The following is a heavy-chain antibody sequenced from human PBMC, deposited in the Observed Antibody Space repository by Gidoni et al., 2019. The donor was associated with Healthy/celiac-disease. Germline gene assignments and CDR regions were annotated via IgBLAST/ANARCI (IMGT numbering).Heavy chain of an antibody. V-gene: IGHV1-58*01. CDR2: IVVGSGNT. CDR3: AADLRVQLWTRGAFDI. J-gene: IGHJ3*02. Sequence: QMQLVQSGPEVKKPGTSVKVSCKASGFTFTSSAVQWVRQARGQRLEWIGWIVVGSGNTNYAQKFQERVTITRDMSTSTAYMELSSLRSEDTAVYYCAADLRVQLWTRGAFDIWGQGTMVTASS. CDR1: GFTFTSSA. D-gene: IGHD5-18*01.